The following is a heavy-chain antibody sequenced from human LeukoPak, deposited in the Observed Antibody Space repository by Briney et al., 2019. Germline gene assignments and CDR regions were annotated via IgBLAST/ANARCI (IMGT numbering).Heavy chain of an antibody. CDR1: GGSISSYY. D-gene: IGHD6-13*01. J-gene: IGHJ5*02. CDR3: ARRGVAAAGTRYNWFDP. V-gene: IGHV4-59*12. CDR2: IYYSGST. Sequence: SETLSLTCTVSGGSISSYYWSWIRQPPGKGLEWIGYIYYSGSTNYNPSLKSRVTISVDTSKNQFSLKLSSVTAADTAVYYCARRGVAAAGTRYNWFDPWGQGTLVTVSS.